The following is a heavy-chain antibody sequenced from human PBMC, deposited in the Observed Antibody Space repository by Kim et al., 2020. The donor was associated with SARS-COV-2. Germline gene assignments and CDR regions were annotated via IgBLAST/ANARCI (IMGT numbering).Heavy chain of an antibody. CDR2: IYYSGST. Sequence: SETLSLTCTVSGGSISSSSYYRGWIRQPPGKGLEWIGSIYYSGSTYYNPSLKSRVTISVDTSKNQFSLKLSSVTAADTAVYYCAREVASGWYGRPFDYWGQGTLVTVSS. CDR1: GGSISSSSYY. V-gene: IGHV4-39*07. CDR3: AREVASGWYGRPFDY. J-gene: IGHJ4*02. D-gene: IGHD6-19*01.